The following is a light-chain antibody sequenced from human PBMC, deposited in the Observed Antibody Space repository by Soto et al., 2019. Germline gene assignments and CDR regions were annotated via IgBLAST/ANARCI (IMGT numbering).Light chain of an antibody. CDR1: SSDVGYYNY. Sequence: QSVLTQPASVSGSPGQSITISCTGTSSDVGYYNYVSWYQQHPGNAPKLMIYDVSNRPSGVSNRFSGSKSVNTASLTISGLQAEDDADYYCRSYTSSNTRVVFGGGTKLTVL. J-gene: IGLJ2*01. CDR2: DVS. CDR3: RSYTSSNTRVV. V-gene: IGLV2-14*01.